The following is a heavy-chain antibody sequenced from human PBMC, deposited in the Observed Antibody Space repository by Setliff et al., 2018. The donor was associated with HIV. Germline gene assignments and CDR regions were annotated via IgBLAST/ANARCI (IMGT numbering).Heavy chain of an antibody. CDR2: INRSGNT. V-gene: IGHV4-34*01. CDR1: GGSFSGNH. J-gene: IGHJ1*01. Sequence: SETLSLTCTIYGGSFSGNHWSWIRQSPGNGLEWIGEINRSGNTKYNPSLKSRVTISIDTSKKQFSLKLNSVTAADTAVYYCARETSVTPVGLDHWGQGTLVTVSS. D-gene: IGHD1-1*01. CDR3: ARETSVTPVGLDH.